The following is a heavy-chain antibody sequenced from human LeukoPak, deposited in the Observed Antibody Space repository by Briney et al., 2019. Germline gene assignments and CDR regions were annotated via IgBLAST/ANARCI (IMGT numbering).Heavy chain of an antibody. CDR3: VNLWEAGY. D-gene: IGHD3-16*01. Sequence: ETLSLTCIVSGYSISNYYHWGWIRQSPGKGLEWVANVSQDGSKKYYVDSVKGRFTISRDNAKNSLYLQLSSLRVEDTAMYYCVNLWEAGYWGQGTLVTVS. CDR1: GYSISNYY. J-gene: IGHJ4*02. V-gene: IGHV3-7*01. CDR2: VSQDGSKK.